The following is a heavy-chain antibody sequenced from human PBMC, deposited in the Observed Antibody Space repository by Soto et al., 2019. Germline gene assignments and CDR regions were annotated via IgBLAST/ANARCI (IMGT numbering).Heavy chain of an antibody. D-gene: IGHD3-10*01. CDR2: INAGNGNT. Sequence: QVQLVQSGAEVKKPGASVKVSCKASGYTFTSYAMHWVRQAPGQRLGWRGWINAGNGNTKYSQKFQGRVTITRDTSASTAYMELSSLRSEDTAVYYCARTRRGEGGYYYYYGMDVWGQGTTVTVSS. J-gene: IGHJ6*02. V-gene: IGHV1-3*01. CDR3: ARTRRGEGGYYYYYGMDV. CDR1: GYTFTSYA.